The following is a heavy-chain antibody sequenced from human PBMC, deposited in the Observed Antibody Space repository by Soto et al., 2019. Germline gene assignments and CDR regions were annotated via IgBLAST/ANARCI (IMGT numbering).Heavy chain of an antibody. J-gene: IGHJ5*02. CDR3: ATLLGLRFLEWLSNHRKENWFDP. CDR1: GFTFSSYG. V-gene: IGHV3-30*03. D-gene: IGHD3-3*01. Sequence: GGSLRLSCAASGFTFSSYGMHWVRQAPGKGLEWVAVISYDGSNKYYADSVKGRFTISRDNSKNTLYLQMNSLRAEDTAVYYCATLLGLRFLEWLSNHRKENWFDPWGQGTLVTVSS. CDR2: ISYDGSNK.